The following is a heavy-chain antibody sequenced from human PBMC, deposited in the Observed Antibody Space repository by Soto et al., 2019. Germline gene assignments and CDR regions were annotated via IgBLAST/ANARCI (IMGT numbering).Heavy chain of an antibody. J-gene: IGHJ6*02. V-gene: IGHV3-48*03. CDR1: GFTLSSYE. CDR3: ARLVYYYYYGMDV. D-gene: IGHD6-6*01. Sequence: EVQLVESGGGLVQPGGSLRLSCAASGFTLSSYEMNWVRQAPGKGLEWVSYISSSGSTIYYADSVKGRFTISRDNAKNSLYLQMNSLRAEDTAVYYCARLVYYYYYGMDVWGQGTTVTVSS. CDR2: ISSSGSTI.